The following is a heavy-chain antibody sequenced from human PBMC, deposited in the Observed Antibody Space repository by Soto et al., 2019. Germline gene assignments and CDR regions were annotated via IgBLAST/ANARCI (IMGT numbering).Heavy chain of an antibody. V-gene: IGHV4-34*01. Sequence: SETLSLTCAVYGGSFSGYYWSWTRQPPGKGLEWIGEINHSGSTNYNPSLESRVTISVDTSKNQFSLKLSSVTAADTAVYYCANRRAYCSGGSCSAFRYWGQGTLVTVSS. J-gene: IGHJ4*02. CDR1: GGSFSGYY. D-gene: IGHD2-15*01. CDR3: ANRRAYCSGGSCSAFRY. CDR2: INHSGST.